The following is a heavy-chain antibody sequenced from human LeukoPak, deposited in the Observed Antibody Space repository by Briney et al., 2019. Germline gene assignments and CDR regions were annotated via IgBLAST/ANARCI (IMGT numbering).Heavy chain of an antibody. J-gene: IGHJ6*03. CDR2: IKQDGSEK. CDR1: GFTFSSYW. D-gene: IGHD4-11*01. CDR3: ARETENINSNSNYYMDV. Sequence: GGSLRLSCAASGFTFSSYWMSWVRQAPGKGLEWVANIKQDGSEKYYVDSVKGRFTISRDNAKNSLYPQMNSLRAEDTAVYYCARETENINSNSNYYMDVWGKGTTVTVSS. V-gene: IGHV3-7*01.